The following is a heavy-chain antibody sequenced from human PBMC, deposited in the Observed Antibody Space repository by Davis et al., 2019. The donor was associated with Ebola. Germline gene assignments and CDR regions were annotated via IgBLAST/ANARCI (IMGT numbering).Heavy chain of an antibody. D-gene: IGHD6-13*01. Sequence: MPSETLSLTCIVSGYSISSSYYWGWIRQPPGKGLEWIGSIYYSGSTYYNPSLKSRVTISVDTSKNQFSLKLSSVTAADTAVYYCAREQAAAVDYWGQGTLVTVSS. V-gene: IGHV4-38-2*02. CDR3: AREQAAAVDY. J-gene: IGHJ4*02. CDR1: GYSISSSYY. CDR2: IYYSGST.